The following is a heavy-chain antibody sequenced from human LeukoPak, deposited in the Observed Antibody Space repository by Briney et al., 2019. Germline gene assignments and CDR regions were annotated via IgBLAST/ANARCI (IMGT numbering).Heavy chain of an antibody. Sequence: PGGSLRLSCAASGFTFSSYAMGWVRQAPGKGLEWVSGISGSGGSTYHADSVKGRFTISRDNAKNTLYLHMNSLRGEDTAVYYCAAGLIMVTAFDYWGQGTRVTVSS. V-gene: IGHV3-23*01. CDR2: ISGSGGST. J-gene: IGHJ4*02. CDR3: AAGLIMVTAFDY. D-gene: IGHD2-21*02. CDR1: GFTFSSYA.